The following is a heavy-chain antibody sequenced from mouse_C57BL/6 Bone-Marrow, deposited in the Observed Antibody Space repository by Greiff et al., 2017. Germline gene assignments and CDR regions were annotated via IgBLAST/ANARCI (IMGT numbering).Heavy chain of an antibody. CDR1: GYTFTDYN. V-gene: IGHV1-22*01. J-gene: IGHJ4*01. CDR2: INPNNGGT. CDR3: ANNYGSSLYAIDY. D-gene: IGHD1-1*01. Sequence: VQLQQSGPELVKPGASVKMSCKASGYTFTDYNMHWVKQSHGKSLEWIGYINPNNGGTSYNQKFKGKATLTVNKSSSTAYMELRSLTSEDSAVYYCANNYGSSLYAIDYWGQGTSVTVSS.